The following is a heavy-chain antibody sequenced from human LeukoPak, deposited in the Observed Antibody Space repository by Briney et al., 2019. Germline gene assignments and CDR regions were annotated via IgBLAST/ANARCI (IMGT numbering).Heavy chain of an antibody. V-gene: IGHV4-39*01. Sequence: SETLSLTCTVSGGSISSGSYYWGWIRQPPGKGLEWLGSIYFSGSTYYNPSLKSRVTTSVDTSKNQFSLKLSSVTAADTTVYYCARHGVYCSSTSCYQNAFDIWGQGTMVTVSS. CDR1: GGSISSGSYY. CDR2: IYFSGST. J-gene: IGHJ3*02. D-gene: IGHD2-2*01. CDR3: ARHGVYCSSTSCYQNAFDI.